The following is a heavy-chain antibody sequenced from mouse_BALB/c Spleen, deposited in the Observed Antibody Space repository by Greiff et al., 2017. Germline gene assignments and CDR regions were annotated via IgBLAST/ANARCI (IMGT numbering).Heavy chain of an antibody. J-gene: IGHJ4*01. Sequence: EVQGVESGGGLVQPGGSRKLSCAASGFTFSSFGMHWVRQAPEKGLEWVAYISSGSSTIYYADTVKGRFTISRDNPKNTLFLQMTSLRSEDTAMYYCARSYYAMDYWGQGTSVTVSS. V-gene: IGHV5-17*02. CDR1: GFTFSSFG. CDR2: ISSGSSTI. CDR3: ARSYYAMDY.